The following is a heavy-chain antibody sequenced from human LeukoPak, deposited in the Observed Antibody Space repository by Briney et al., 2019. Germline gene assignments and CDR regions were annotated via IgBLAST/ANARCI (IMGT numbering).Heavy chain of an antibody. CDR2: ISGSGGST. V-gene: IGHV3-23*01. Sequence: GGSLRLSCAASGFTFSSYAMSWVRQAPGKGLEWVSAISGSGGSTYYADSVKGRFTISRDNSKNTLYLQMNSLRAEDTAVYYCAKVADSSGYYYPQRNWFDPWGQGTLVTVSS. CDR3: AKVADSSGYYYPQRNWFDP. D-gene: IGHD3-22*01. CDR1: GFTFSSYA. J-gene: IGHJ5*02.